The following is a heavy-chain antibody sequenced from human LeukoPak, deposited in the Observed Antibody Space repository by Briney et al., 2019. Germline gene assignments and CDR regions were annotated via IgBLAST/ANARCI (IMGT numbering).Heavy chain of an antibody. D-gene: IGHD6-13*01. V-gene: IGHV3-9*01. CDR2: ISWNSGSI. J-gene: IGHJ4*02. CDR1: GFTFDDYA. CDR3: AKRLSSSSTWYYFDY. Sequence: PGGSLRLSCAASGFTFDDYAMHWVRQAPGKGLEWVSGISWNSGSIGYADSVKGRFTISRDNAKNSLYLQMNSLRAEDTAVYYCAKRLSSSSTWYYFDYWGQGTLVTVSS.